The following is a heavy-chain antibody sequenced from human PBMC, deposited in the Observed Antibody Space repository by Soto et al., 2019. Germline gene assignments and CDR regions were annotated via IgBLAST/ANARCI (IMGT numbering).Heavy chain of an antibody. D-gene: IGHD6-13*01. Sequence: GGSLRLSCAASGFTFSNAWMSWVRQAPGKGLEWVGRIKSKTDGGTTDYAAPVKGRFTISRDDSKNTLYLQMNSLKTEDTAVYYCTTGGRIAAAGTRVPFDYWGQGTLVTVSS. V-gene: IGHV3-15*01. CDR3: TTGGRIAAAGTRVPFDY. J-gene: IGHJ4*02. CDR2: IKSKTDGGTT. CDR1: GFTFSNAW.